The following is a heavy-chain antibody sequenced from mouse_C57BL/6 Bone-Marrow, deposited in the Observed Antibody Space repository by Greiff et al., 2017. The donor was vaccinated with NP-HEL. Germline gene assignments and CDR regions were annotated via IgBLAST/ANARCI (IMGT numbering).Heavy chain of an antibody. Sequence: QVQLQQSGAELVKPGASVKMSCKASGYTFTTYPIEWMKQNHGKSLEWIGNFYPYNDDTKYNEKFKGKATLTVEKSSSTVYLELSRLTSDDSAVYYCARGCYYGSSFYAMDYWGKGTSVTVSS. CDR1: GYTFTTYP. D-gene: IGHD1-1*01. V-gene: IGHV1-47*01. CDR3: ARGCYYGSSFYAMDY. CDR2: FYPYNDDT. J-gene: IGHJ4*01.